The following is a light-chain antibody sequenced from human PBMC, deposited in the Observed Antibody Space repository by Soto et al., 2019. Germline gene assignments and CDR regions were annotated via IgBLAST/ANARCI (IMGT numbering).Light chain of an antibody. J-gene: IGLJ1*01. CDR1: NSDIGSYSH. CDR2: EVS. Sequence: QSALTQPASVSGSPGQSITISCTGTNSDIGSYSHVAWYQQFPGKTPKLIIYEVSYRPSGVSHRFSASKSGNTASLTISGLQADDEADYYCISYTGSSTSYVFGTGTKLTVL. CDR3: ISYTGSSTSYV. V-gene: IGLV2-14*01.